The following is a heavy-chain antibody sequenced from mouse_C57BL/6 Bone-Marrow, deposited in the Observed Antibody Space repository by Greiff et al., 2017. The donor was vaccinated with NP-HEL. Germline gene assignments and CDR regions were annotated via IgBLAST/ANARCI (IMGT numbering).Heavy chain of an antibody. Sequence: VQLQQSGAELARPGASVKLSCKASGYTFTSYGISWVKQRTGQGLEWIGEIYPRSGNTYYNEKFKGKAPLTANKSSRTAYMELRSQKYEDSAVYFCARPSYYCGSALFAYWGKGTLVTVSA. CDR2: IYPRSGNT. V-gene: IGHV1-81*01. CDR1: GYTFTSYG. D-gene: IGHD1-1*01. J-gene: IGHJ3*01. CDR3: ARPSYYCGSALFAY.